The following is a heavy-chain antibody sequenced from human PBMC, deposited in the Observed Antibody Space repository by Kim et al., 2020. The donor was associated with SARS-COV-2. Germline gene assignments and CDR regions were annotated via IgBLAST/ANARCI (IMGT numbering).Heavy chain of an antibody. CDR3: ARGAGGSCYDY. D-gene: IGHD2-15*01. V-gene: IGHV1-3*01. Sequence: KYSQKFQGRVTITRDTCASTAYMELSSLRAEDTAVYYCARGAGGSCYDYWGQGTLVTVSS. J-gene: IGHJ4*02.